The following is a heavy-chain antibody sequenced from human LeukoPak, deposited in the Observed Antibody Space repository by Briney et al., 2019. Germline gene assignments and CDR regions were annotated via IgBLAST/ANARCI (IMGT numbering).Heavy chain of an antibody. CDR1: GFTFSSYE. D-gene: IGHD1-26*01. CDR3: ARDSYSGSYSDI. Sequence: GSLRLSCAASGFTFSSYEMNWVRQAPGKGLGGVSYISSSGSTIYYADSVKGRFTISRDNAKNSLYLQMNSLRAEDTAVYYCARDSYSGSYSDIWGQGTMVTVSS. CDR2: ISSSGSTI. J-gene: IGHJ3*02. V-gene: IGHV3-48*03.